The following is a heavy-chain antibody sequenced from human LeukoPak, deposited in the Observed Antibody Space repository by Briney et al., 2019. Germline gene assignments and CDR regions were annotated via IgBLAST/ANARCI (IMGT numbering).Heavy chain of an antibody. CDR2: IGSSGNTI. CDR3: ARELNWDADY. J-gene: IGHJ4*02. Sequence: GGSLKLSCAASGFTFSTYEMNWVRQAPGKGLEWVSYIGSSGNTIYYADSVKGRFTISRDNAKNSLYLQMNSLRAEDTAVYYCARELNWDADYWGQGTLVTVSS. CDR1: GFTFSTYE. D-gene: IGHD1-1*01. V-gene: IGHV3-48*03.